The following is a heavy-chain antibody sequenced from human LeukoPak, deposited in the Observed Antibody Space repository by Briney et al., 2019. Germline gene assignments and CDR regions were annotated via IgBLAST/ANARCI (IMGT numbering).Heavy chain of an antibody. D-gene: IGHD3-16*02. CDR3: ARDWNYDYVWGSYRTDAFDI. CDR1: GFTFSSYG. CDR2: INSDGSST. V-gene: IGHV3-74*01. Sequence: PGGSLRLSCAASGFTFSSYGMSWVRQAPGKGLVWVSRINSDGSSTNYADSVKGRFTISRDNAKNTLYLQMNSLRAEDTAVYYCARDWNYDYVWGSYRTDAFDIWGQGTMVTVSS. J-gene: IGHJ3*02.